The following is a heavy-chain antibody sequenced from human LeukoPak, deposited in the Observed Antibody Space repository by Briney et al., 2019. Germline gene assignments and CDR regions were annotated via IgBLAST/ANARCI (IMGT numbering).Heavy chain of an antibody. D-gene: IGHD3-22*01. J-gene: IGHJ3*02. Sequence: ASVKVSCKASGYTFTSYGISWVRQAPGQGLEWMGWISAYNGNTNYAQKLQGRVTMTTDTSTSTAYMELTSLRSDDTAVYNCARTYYYDSRDAFDIWGQGTMVTVSS. CDR1: GYTFTSYG. V-gene: IGHV1-18*01. CDR2: ISAYNGNT. CDR3: ARTYYYDSRDAFDI.